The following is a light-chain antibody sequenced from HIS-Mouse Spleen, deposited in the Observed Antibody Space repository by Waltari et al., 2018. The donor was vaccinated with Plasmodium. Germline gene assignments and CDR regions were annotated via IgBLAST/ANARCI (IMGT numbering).Light chain of an antibody. J-gene: IGLJ3*02. CDR3: YSTDSSGNHRV. CDR2: EDS. CDR1: ALPKKY. V-gene: IGLV3-10*01. Sequence: SYELTQPPSVSVSPGQTARITCSGDALPKKYAYWYQQKSGQAPVLCIYEDSKRPSGIPEGFSGSSSGTMATLTSSGAQVEDEADYYCYSTDSSGNHRVFGGGTKLTVL.